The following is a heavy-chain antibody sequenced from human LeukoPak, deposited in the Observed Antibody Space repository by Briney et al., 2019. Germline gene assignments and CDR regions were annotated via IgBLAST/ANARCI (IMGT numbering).Heavy chain of an antibody. CDR3: ARGYTAGRSNPKFQH. D-gene: IGHD6-13*01. Sequence: SETLSLTCAVYGGSFSGYYWSWVRPPPGKGLEWIGEINHSGSTNYNPSLKGRVTISVDTTKNQFSLKLSSVTAADTAVYYCARGYTAGRSNPKFQHWGQGTLVTVSS. CDR2: INHSGST. V-gene: IGHV4-34*01. CDR1: GGSFSGYY. J-gene: IGHJ1*01.